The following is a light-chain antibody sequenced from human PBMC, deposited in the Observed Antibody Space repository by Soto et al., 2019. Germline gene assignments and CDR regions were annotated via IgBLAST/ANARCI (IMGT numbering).Light chain of an antibody. CDR2: GAS. Sequence: EIVLTQSPGTLSLSPGESATLSCRASETLSSSYLAWFQQKPGQAPRLLIYGASNRATGIPDRFSGSGSRTNFSPTISRLDPEDFAVYYCHQYADSPPYTFGQGTKLEIK. CDR3: HQYADSPPYT. J-gene: IGKJ2*01. CDR1: ETLSSSY. V-gene: IGKV3-20*01.